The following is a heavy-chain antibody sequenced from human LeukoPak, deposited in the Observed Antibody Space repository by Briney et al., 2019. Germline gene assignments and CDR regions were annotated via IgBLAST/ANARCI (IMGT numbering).Heavy chain of an antibody. Sequence: SETLSLTCTVSGGSISSHYWSWIRQPPGKGLEWIAYIYYSGSTNYNPSLKSRVTISVDTSKKQFSLKLSSVTAADTAVYYCARRVAVAGRDPYGMDVWGQGTTVTVSS. J-gene: IGHJ6*02. CDR3: ARRVAVAGRDPYGMDV. V-gene: IGHV4-59*08. CDR1: GGSISSHY. D-gene: IGHD6-19*01. CDR2: IYYSGST.